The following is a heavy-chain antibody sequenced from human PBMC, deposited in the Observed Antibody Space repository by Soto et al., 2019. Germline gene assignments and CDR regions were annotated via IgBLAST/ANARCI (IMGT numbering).Heavy chain of an antibody. CDR2: ISLYSDGT. CDR1: GYTFSNYG. D-gene: IGHD2-2*01. V-gene: IGHV1-18*01. CDR3: ARVVPGAEAWFGP. J-gene: IGHJ5*02. Sequence: ASVKVSCKTSGYTFSNYGITWVRQAPGQPLEWLGWISLYSDGTNYAQKFQGRVSMTTGTSTTTAYMELRSLRSDDTAVYYCARVVPGAEAWFGPWGQGTLVTVSS.